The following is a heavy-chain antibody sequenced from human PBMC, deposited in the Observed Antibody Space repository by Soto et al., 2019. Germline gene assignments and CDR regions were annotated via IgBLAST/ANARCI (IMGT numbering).Heavy chain of an antibody. CDR3: ARDRDTAAACSPELPDNWFDP. V-gene: IGHV6-1*01. CDR2: TYYRSKWYN. Sequence: SQTLSLTCAISGDSVSSNSAAWNWIRQSPSRGLEWLGRTYYRSKWYNDYAVSVKSRITINPDTSKNQFSLQLNSVTPEDTAVYYCARDRDTAAACSPELPDNWFDPRGEATLVTVYS. J-gene: IGHJ5*02. D-gene: IGHD6-13*01. CDR1: GDSVSSNSAA.